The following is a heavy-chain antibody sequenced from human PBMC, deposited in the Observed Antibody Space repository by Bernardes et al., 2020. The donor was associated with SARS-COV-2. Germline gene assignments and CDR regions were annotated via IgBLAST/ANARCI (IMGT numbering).Heavy chain of an antibody. V-gene: IGHV3-64*02. CDR1: GFTFSSFA. CDR2: ISSNGDTT. D-gene: IGHD3-3*01. Sequence: GGSLRLSCAASGFTFSSFAMYWVRQAPGKGLEYVSAISSNGDTTYYADSVKGRFTISRDNSKNTLYLQMGSLRAEDMAVYYCARVERFLEWLTLDFWGQGTLVTVSS. CDR3: ARVERFLEWLTLDF. J-gene: IGHJ4*02.